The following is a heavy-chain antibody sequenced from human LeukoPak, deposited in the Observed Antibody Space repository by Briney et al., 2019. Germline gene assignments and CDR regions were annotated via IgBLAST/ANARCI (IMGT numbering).Heavy chain of an antibody. CDR1: GYSISSGYY. CDR3: ARSIYCSGGSCLHWYFDL. CDR2: IYHSGST. J-gene: IGHJ2*01. D-gene: IGHD2-15*01. Sequence: PSETLSLTCTVSGYSISSGYYWGWIRQPPGKGLEWIGSIYHSGSTYYNPSLKSRVTISVDTSKNQFSLKLSSVTAADTAVCYCARSIYCSGGSCLHWYFDLWGRGTLVTVSS. V-gene: IGHV4-38-2*02.